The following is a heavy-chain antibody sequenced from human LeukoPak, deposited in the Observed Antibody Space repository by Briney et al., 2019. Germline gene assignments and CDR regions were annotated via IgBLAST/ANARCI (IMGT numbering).Heavy chain of an antibody. J-gene: IGHJ4*02. CDR2: ISAYNGNT. CDR3: ARDRRRIAARPLFDY. Sequence: GASVIISCKTSGYTFTSYGISWVRQAPGQGLEWMGWISAYNGNTNYAQKLQGRVTMTTDTSTSTAYMELRSLRSDDTAVYYCARDRRRIAARPLFDYWGQGTLVTVSS. CDR1: GYTFTSYG. V-gene: IGHV1-18*01. D-gene: IGHD6-6*01.